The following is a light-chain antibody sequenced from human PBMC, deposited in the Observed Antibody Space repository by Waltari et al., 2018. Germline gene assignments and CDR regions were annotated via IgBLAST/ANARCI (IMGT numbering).Light chain of an antibody. V-gene: IGKV4-1*01. CDR3: QQYYSTPLT. J-gene: IGKJ4*01. CDR2: WAS. CDR1: QSVLYSSNNKNY. Sequence: DIVMTQSPDSLAVSLGGRATINCKSSQSVLYSSNNKNYLAWYQQKPGQPPKLLIYWASTRESGVPDRFSGSGSGTDFTLTISILQAEDVAVYYCQQYYSTPLTFGGGTKVEIK.